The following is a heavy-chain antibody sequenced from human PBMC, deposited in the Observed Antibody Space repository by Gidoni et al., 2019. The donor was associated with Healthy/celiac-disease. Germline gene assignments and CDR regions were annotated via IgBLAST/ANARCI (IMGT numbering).Heavy chain of an antibody. CDR2: ISGSGGST. J-gene: IGHJ4*02. CDR1: GFPFRSYA. V-gene: IGHV3-23*01. Sequence: EVQLLESGGGLVQPGGSLRLSCAASGFPFRSYAMSWVRPAPGKGLEWVSAISGSGGSTYYADSVKGRFTISRDNSKNTLYLQMNSLRAEDTAVYYCAKVSRVRGVIDYWGQGTLVTVSS. CDR3: AKVSRVRGVIDY. D-gene: IGHD3-10*01.